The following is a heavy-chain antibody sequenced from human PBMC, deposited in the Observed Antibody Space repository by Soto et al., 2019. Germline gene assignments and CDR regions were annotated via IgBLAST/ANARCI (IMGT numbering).Heavy chain of an antibody. CDR1: GITVSTNY. CDR2: IYSDGKT. Sequence: EVQLVETGGGLIQPGGSLRLSCAASGITVSTNYMSWVRQAPGKGLEWVSVIYSDGKTFYADSVKGRFTISRDNSQNTVVLQMTSLRGEDTAGYYWGRDGGGGYYDSSGYMAVWGQGTLVTVSS. V-gene: IGHV3-53*02. CDR3: GRDGGGGYYDSSGYMAV. D-gene: IGHD3-22*01. J-gene: IGHJ4*02.